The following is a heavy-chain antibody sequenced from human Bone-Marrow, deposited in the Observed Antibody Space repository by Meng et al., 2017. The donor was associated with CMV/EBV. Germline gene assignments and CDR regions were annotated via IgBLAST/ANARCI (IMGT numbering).Heavy chain of an antibody. D-gene: IGHD6-19*01. CDR2: ISSSGSTI. V-gene: IGHV3-48*03. Sequence: GESLKISCAASGFTFSSYEMNWVRQAPGKGLEWVSYISSSGSTIYYADSVKGRFTISRDNAKNSLYLQMNSLRAEDTAVYYCAKDLPTQWLVGGDAFDIWGQGTMVTVSS. CDR3: AKDLPTQWLVGGDAFDI. CDR1: GFTFSSYE. J-gene: IGHJ3*02.